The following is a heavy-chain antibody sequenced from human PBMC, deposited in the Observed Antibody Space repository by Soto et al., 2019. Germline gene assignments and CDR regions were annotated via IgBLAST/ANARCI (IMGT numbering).Heavy chain of an antibody. D-gene: IGHD4-4*01. Sequence: EVQLVESGGGLVKPGGSLRLSCVASGFVFNGAWMNWVRQAPGTGLEWVGRIKSGSYAGTADYAAPVKGRFTISRDDSKNMLYLQKNNLKIGDTAVYYCATMAVTPPPPGGQGTLVTVSS. CDR2: IKSGSYAGTA. CDR1: GFVFNGAW. V-gene: IGHV3-15*07. J-gene: IGHJ5*02. CDR3: ATMAVTPPPP.